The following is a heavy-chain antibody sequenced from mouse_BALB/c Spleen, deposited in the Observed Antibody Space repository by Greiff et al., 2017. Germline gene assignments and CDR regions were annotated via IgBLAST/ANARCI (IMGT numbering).Heavy chain of an antibody. CDR3: ASIYYYGSSQSLFEY. Sequence: QVQLQQSAAELARPGASVKMSCKASGYTFTSYTMHWVKQRPGQGLEWIGYINPSSGYTEYNQKFKDKTTLTADKSSSTAYMQLSSLTSEDSAVYYCASIYYYGSSQSLFEYWGQGTTLTVSS. D-gene: IGHD1-1*01. CDR1: GYTFTSYT. CDR2: INPSSGYT. V-gene: IGHV1-4*02. J-gene: IGHJ2*01.